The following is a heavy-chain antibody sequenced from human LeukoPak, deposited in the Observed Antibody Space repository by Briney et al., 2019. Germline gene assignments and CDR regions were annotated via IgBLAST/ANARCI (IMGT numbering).Heavy chain of an antibody. D-gene: IGHD6-19*01. CDR3: SRDRARIGVTTGAFDF. CDR1: GFTFSDYW. V-gene: IGHV3-7*01. CDR2: IRQDGNEK. Sequence: GGSLRLSCAASGFTFSDYWMIWVRQAPGKGLEWVASIRQDGNEKYFVDSVKGRFTISRDNAKKSLYLQMNSLRAEDTAIYYCSRDRARIGVTTGAFDFWGQGTVVTVSS. J-gene: IGHJ3*01.